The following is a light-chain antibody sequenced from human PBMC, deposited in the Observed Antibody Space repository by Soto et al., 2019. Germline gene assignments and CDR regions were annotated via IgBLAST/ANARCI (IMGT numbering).Light chain of an antibody. J-gene: IGKJ5*01. Sequence: DIVMTQSPGTLSVSPGERATLSCRTSHSVNSHVAWYQQKPGQAPRLLLYGASTRATGIPVRFSGSGFGTEFTLTISSLQSEDFAVYYCQQYKNWPLFGQGTRLEI. V-gene: IGKV3-15*01. CDR3: QQYKNWPL. CDR2: GAS. CDR1: HSVNSH.